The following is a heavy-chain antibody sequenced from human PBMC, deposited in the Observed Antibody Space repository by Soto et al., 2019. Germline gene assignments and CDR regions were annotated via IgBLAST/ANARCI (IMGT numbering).Heavy chain of an antibody. J-gene: IGHJ4*02. CDR2: ISADGAST. CDR1: GFVFEVYW. CDR3: TRGPRPSSIGTGAV. Sequence: VGSLRLSCVASGFVFEVYWMHWVRQVSGKGLEWVSRISADGASTDYADSVRGRFTISRDNADNALYLQMNALRGEDTAVYFCTRGPRPSSIGTGAVWGRGALVTVSS. D-gene: IGHD2-2*01. V-gene: IGHV3-74*01.